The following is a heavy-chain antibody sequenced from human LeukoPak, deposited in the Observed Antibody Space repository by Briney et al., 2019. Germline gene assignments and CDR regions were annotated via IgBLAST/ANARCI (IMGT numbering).Heavy chain of an antibody. J-gene: IGHJ4*02. CDR3: ARHAAVVASYFDS. Sequence: PSETLSLTCSVSGGAISSNSHHWGWIRQPPGKGLERLGSFYSSGRTYYNPSLKSRVTISVDTSKSHFSLKLSSVTAADTALYYCARHAAVVASYFDSWGQGTLVTVSS. D-gene: IGHD2-15*01. CDR2: FYSSGRT. V-gene: IGHV4-39*01. CDR1: GGAISSNSHH.